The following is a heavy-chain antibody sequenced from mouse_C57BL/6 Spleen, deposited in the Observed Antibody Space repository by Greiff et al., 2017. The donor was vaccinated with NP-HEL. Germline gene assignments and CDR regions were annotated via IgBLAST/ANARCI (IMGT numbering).Heavy chain of an antibody. CDR1: GFTFSDAW. V-gene: IGHV6-6*01. CDR2: IRNKANNHAT. D-gene: IGHD2-3*01. Sequence: EVKLQESGGGLVQPGGSMKLSCAASGFTFSDAWMDWVRQSPEKGLEWVADIRNKANNHATYYAEYVKGRLTIARDDSKSSGYLQRNSRRAEDTSMYYCTMPDCYYPYWYFDVWGTGTTLTVSS. CDR3: TMPDCYYPYWYFDV. J-gene: IGHJ1*03.